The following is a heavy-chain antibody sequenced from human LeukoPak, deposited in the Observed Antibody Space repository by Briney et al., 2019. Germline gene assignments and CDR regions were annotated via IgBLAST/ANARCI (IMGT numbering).Heavy chain of an antibody. D-gene: IGHD5-18*01. Sequence: GGSLRLSCAASGFTFSSYGMHWVRQAPGKGLEWVSSISSSSSYIYYADSVKGRFTISRDNAKNSLYLQMNSLRAEDTAVYYCARHLSGVTGYTYGRGIDYWGQGTLVTVSS. CDR1: GFTFSSYG. CDR2: ISSSSSYI. J-gene: IGHJ4*02. CDR3: ARHLSGVTGYTYGRGIDY. V-gene: IGHV3-21*01.